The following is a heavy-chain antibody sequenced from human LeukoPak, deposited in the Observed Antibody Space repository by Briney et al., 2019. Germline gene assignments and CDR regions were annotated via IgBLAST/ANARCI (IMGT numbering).Heavy chain of an antibody. D-gene: IGHD3-16*01. CDR3: TRERRGSYYAFES. J-gene: IGHJ4*02. CDR2: VMSGRGST. CDR1: GFGVSDYS. V-gene: IGHV3-11*05. Sequence: PGGSLTLSCAASGFGVSDYSISWIRQSAGKGPEWISYVMSGRGSTNYADSVKGRFTISRDNAKSSVALQLDGLRADDTAVYFCTRERRGSYYAFESWGQRTLVTVSS.